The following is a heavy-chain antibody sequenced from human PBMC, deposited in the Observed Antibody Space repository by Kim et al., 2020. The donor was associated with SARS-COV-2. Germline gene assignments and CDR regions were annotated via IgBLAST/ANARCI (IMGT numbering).Heavy chain of an antibody. CDR3: TRDSSGWFA. D-gene: IGHD6-19*01. Sequence: FATAYAASVKGRFTISRDDSKNTAYLQMNSLKTEDTAVYYCTRDSSGWFAWGQGTLVTVSS. CDR2: FAT. V-gene: IGHV3-73*01. J-gene: IGHJ4*02.